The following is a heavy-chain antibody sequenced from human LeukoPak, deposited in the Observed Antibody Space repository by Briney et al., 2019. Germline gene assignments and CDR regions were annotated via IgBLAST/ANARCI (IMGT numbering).Heavy chain of an antibody. CDR2: IYYSGST. Sequence: SETLSLTCTVSGGSISSYYWRWIRQPPGKGLEWIGYIYYSGSTNYNPSLKSRVTISVDTSKNQFSLKLSSVTAADTAVYYCARDRAHSYYYYGMDVWGQGTTVTVSS. V-gene: IGHV4-59*01. CDR1: GGSISSYY. CDR3: ARDRAHSYYYYGMDV. J-gene: IGHJ6*02.